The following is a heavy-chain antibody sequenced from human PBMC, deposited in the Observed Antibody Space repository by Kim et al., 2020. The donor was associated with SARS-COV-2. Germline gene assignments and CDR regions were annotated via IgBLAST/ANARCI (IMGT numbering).Heavy chain of an antibody. Sequence: SETLSLTCTVSGGSISSYYWSWIRQPPGKGLEWIGYIYYSGSTNYNPSLKSRVTISVDTSKNQFSLKLSSVTAADTAVYYCATTFPVPGDYYYYYYGMDVWGQGTTVTVSS. J-gene: IGHJ6*02. CDR1: GGSISSYY. CDR3: ATTFPVPGDYYYYYYGMDV. CDR2: IYYSGST. D-gene: IGHD3-10*01. V-gene: IGHV4-59*01.